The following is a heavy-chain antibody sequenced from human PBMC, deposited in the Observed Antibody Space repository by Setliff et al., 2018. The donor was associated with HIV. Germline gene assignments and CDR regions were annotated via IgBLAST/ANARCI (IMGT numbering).Heavy chain of an antibody. CDR1: GDSINSGGYH. D-gene: IGHD6-13*01. CDR2: VTHRGDV. J-gene: IGHJ3*01. CDR3: ARYSPWYAEGFDV. V-gene: IGHV4-39*07. Sequence: KTSETLSLTCTVSGDSINSGGYHWTWTRQSPGKGLEWIGEVTHRGDVYYNSALKSRLTISLEESINSFSLTLTSVTAADTGVYFCARYSPWYAEGFDVWGPGTLVTVSS.